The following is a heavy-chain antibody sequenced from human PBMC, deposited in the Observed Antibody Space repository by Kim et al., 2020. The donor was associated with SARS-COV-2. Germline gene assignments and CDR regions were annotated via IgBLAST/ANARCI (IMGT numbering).Heavy chain of an antibody. CDR1: GDSLNSTTYYY. V-gene: IGHV4-31*03. CDR2: IYYTGTT. D-gene: IGHD3-10*01. J-gene: IGHJ4*02. Sequence: SETLYLTCTVSGDSLNSTTYYYWSWIRQRPVKGLEWIGYIYYTGTTYYDPSLKSRVTISVDTSEKQFSLKLRSVTAADTAVYYCARDRGLYYFDLWGQGT. CDR3: ARDRGLYYFDL.